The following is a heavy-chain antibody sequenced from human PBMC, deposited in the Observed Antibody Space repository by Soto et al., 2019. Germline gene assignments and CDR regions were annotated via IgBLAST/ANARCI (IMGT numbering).Heavy chain of an antibody. CDR1: GFTFREYS. V-gene: IGHV3-21*01. CDR3: ARERADGSIDY. J-gene: IGHJ4*02. CDR2: INSGSTHI. Sequence: EVQMVESGGGLVKPGGSLRLSCAASGFTFREYSMNWVRQAPGKGLEWVSSINSGSTHIFASDSMKGRFTISRDNAKKSLYLQMDSLTVDDTAVYYCARERADGSIDYWGQGTLVTVSS.